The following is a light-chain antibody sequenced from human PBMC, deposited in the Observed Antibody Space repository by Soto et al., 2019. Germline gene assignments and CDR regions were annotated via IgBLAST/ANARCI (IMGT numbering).Light chain of an antibody. CDR1: QGIYSR. Sequence: IQMTQSQSSVSTSVGDTVTITCRASQGIYSRLAWYQQKPGKAPELLIYATSTLQNGVPSRFSGSGFGTDFTLSISSLQPEDSASYFCQQTDDFPHTFGGGTKVDIK. J-gene: IGKJ4*01. V-gene: IGKV1D-12*01. CDR2: ATS. CDR3: QQTDDFPHT.